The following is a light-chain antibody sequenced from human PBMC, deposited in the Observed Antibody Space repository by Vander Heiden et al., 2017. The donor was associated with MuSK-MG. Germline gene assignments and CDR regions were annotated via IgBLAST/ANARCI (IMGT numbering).Light chain of an antibody. CDR1: QSISDY. V-gene: IGKV1-39*01. CDR3: QQSDSHPLFT. J-gene: IGKJ2*01. CDR2: AGS. Sequence: DIRMTQSPSSLSASVGDRVTITCRASQSISDYLNWYQQKPGKAPKLLVYAGSSLQSGVPSRFSGSGDGKDFTLTISNRQPEDFAPYYCQQSDSHPLFTFGQGTKMXI.